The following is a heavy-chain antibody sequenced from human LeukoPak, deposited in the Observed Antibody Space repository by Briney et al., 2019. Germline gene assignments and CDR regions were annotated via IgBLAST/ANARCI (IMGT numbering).Heavy chain of an antibody. CDR2: ISAYNGNT. Sequence: GASVTVSCKASGYTFTSYGISWVRQAPGQGLEWMGWISAYNGNTNYAQKLQGRVTMTIDTSTSTAYMELRSLRSDEKAVYNCAGDWGGSTVLDYWGQGTLVTVSS. CDR3: AGDWGGSTVLDY. CDR1: GYTFTSYG. V-gene: IGHV1-18*01. D-gene: IGHD2-15*01. J-gene: IGHJ4*02.